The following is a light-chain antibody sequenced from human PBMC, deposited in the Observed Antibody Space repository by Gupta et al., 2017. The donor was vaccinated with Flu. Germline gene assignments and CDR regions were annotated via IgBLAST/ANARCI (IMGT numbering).Light chain of an antibody. J-gene: IGLJ3*02. Sequence: QSALTQPRSVSGSPGQSVTISCTGTSSDIGGSYNYVSWYQQHPGKAPKLIIYGVTNRPSGVPDRFSGAKSANKAYLTISGLQAEEESYDYCYSYAGSSTVFGGGTKLTVL. CDR3: YSYAGSSTV. CDR1: SSDIGGSYNY. V-gene: IGLV2-11*01. CDR2: GVT.